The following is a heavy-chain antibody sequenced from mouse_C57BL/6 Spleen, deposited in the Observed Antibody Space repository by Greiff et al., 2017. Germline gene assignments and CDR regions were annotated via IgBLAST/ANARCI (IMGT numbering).Heavy chain of an antibody. CDR3: ARAYYPDGFAY. J-gene: IGHJ3*01. Sequence: EVKLVESGGGLVKPGGSLKLSCAASGFTFSDYGMHWVRQAPEKGLEWVAYISSGSSTIYYADTVKGRFTISRDNAKNTLFLQMTSLRSEATAMYYCARAYYPDGFAYWGQGTLVTVSA. D-gene: IGHD1-1*01. CDR1: GFTFSDYG. CDR2: ISSGSSTI. V-gene: IGHV5-17*01.